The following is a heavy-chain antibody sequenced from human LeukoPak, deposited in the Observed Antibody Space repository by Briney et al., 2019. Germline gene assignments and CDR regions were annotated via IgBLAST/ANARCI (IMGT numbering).Heavy chain of an antibody. V-gene: IGHV3-23*01. CDR2: ISGSGGST. CDR3: AKDHRYSSGWPEYYFDY. J-gene: IGHJ4*02. Sequence: GGSLRLSCAASGFTFSSYGMSWVRQAPGKGLEWVSAISGSGGSTYYADSVKGRFTISRGNSKNTLYLQMNSLRAEDTAVYYCAKDHRYSSGWPEYYFDYWGQGTLVTVSS. D-gene: IGHD6-19*01. CDR1: GFTFSSYG.